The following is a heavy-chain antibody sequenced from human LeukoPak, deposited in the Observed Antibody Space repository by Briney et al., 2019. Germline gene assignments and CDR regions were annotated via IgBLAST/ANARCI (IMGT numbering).Heavy chain of an antibody. V-gene: IGHV3-7*01. D-gene: IGHD2-15*01. J-gene: IGHJ5*02. CDR3: AREASLYCSGNDCYWAFDR. CDR2: IKQDESKR. Sequence: GGSLRLSCAASGFTFSDNWMSWVRQAPGKGLEWVANIKQDESKRYYVDTVKGRFTISRDNAKNSLYLQITSLRAEDTAVYYCAREASLYCSGNDCYWAFDRWGQGTLVTVSS. CDR1: GFTFSDNW.